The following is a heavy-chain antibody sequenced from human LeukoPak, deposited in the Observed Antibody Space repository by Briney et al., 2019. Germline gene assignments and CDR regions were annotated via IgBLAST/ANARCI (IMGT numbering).Heavy chain of an antibody. Sequence: GGSLRLSCAASGFTFNDHTMHWVRQPPGKGLEWVAVILYDGINKYYADSVKGRFTLSRDNSKNTLYLQINNLRAEDTAVYYCARDATSGYGGMDGFDIWGQGTMVTVSS. V-gene: IGHV3-30-3*01. CDR1: GFTFNDHT. D-gene: IGHD3-22*01. J-gene: IGHJ3*02. CDR2: ILYDGINK. CDR3: ARDATSGYGGMDGFDI.